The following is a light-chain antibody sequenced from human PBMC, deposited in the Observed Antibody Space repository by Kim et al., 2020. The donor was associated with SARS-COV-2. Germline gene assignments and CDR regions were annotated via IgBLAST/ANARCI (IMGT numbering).Light chain of an antibody. CDR3: QQYGSSPLT. CDR1: QTVISNY. V-gene: IGKV3-20*01. Sequence: EIVLTQSPGTLSLSPGERATLSCRASQTVISNYLAWYQQKPGQAPRLLIYGASSRATGIPDRFSGSGSGTDFTLTISSLEPEDFAVYNSQQYGSSPLTFGGGTKVDIK. CDR2: GAS. J-gene: IGKJ4*01.